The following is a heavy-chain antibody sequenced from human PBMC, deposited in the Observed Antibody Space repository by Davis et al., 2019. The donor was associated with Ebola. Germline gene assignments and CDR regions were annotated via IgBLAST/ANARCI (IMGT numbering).Heavy chain of an antibody. D-gene: IGHD4-11*01. CDR3: ARDNYWKLDY. Sequence: GESLKISCAASGCTFSESWMAWVRQAPGKGLEWLANMLHDGSEKYSAGPVKGRFTISRDNARNSFYLQMNSLRVEDTAVYYCARDNYWKLDYWGQGILVTVSS. CDR2: MLHDGSEK. J-gene: IGHJ4*02. V-gene: IGHV3-7*01. CDR1: GCTFSESW.